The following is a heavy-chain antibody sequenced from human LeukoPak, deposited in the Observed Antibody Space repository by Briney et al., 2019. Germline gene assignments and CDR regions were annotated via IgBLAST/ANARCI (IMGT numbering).Heavy chain of an antibody. CDR1: GFTFSSSA. J-gene: IGHJ4*02. CDR3: FREGGD. D-gene: IGHD3-10*01. CDR2: ISNNGGYT. V-gene: IGHV3-23*01. Sequence: GGSLRLSCAASGFTFSSSAMSWVRQAPGKGLEWASAISNNGGYTYYADSVRGRFTISRDNSKSTLCLQMNSLRAEDTAIYYCFREGGDWGQGTLVTVSS.